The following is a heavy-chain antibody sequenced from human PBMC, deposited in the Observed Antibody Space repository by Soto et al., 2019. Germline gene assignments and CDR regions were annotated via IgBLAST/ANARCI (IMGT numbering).Heavy chain of an antibody. Sequence: ASVKVSCKASGGTFSSYAISWLRQAPGQGLEWMGGIIPIFGTANYAQKFQGRVTITADESTSTAYMELSSLRSEDTAVYYCARNLHLGPFTFGGDYGMDVWGQGTTVTVSS. CDR3: ARNLHLGPFTFGGDYGMDV. CDR1: GGTFSSYA. J-gene: IGHJ6*02. V-gene: IGHV1-69*13. CDR2: IIPIFGTA. D-gene: IGHD3-16*01.